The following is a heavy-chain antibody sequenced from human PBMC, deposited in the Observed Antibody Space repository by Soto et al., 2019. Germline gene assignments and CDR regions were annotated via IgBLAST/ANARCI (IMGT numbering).Heavy chain of an antibody. D-gene: IGHD3-3*01. V-gene: IGHV3-30-3*01. CDR2: ISYDGSNK. Sequence: QVQLVESGGGVVQPGRSLRLSCAASGFTFSSYAMHWVRQAPGKGLEWVAVISYDGSNKYYADSVKGRFTISRDNSKNTLYRQMNSLRDEDTAVYYCVFGVVTYYYYGMDVWGQGTTVTVSS. CDR3: VFGVVTYYYYGMDV. CDR1: GFTFSSYA. J-gene: IGHJ6*02.